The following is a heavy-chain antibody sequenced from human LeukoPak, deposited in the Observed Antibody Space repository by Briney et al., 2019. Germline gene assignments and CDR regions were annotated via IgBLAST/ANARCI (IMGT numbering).Heavy chain of an antibody. J-gene: IGHJ4*02. CDR1: GYTFTNYY. V-gene: IGHV1-46*01. CDR2: INPSGGST. D-gene: IGHD6-6*01. CDR3: AREGPYSDSSRSRFDC. Sequence: GASVKVSCKASGYTFTNYYIHWVRQAPGQGLEWTGIINPSGGSTSYAQKFQGRVTMTRDTSTSTVYMELSSLRSEDTAVYYCAREGPYSDSSRSRFDCWGQGTLVTVSS.